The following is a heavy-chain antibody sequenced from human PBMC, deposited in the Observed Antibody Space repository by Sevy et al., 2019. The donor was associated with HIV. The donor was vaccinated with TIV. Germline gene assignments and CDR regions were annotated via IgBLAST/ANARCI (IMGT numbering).Heavy chain of an antibody. Sequence: GGSLRFSCAGSGFTFSNYWMSWVRQAPGKGLEWVANIKRGGSEKYYVASVKGRFTISRDNAKTSLYLQMNSLRVEDTAVYYCARDCSSASCLWGMDVWGQGTMVTVSS. D-gene: IGHD2-2*01. CDR2: IKRGGSEK. V-gene: IGHV3-7*03. J-gene: IGHJ6*02. CDR3: ARDCSSASCLWGMDV. CDR1: GFTFSNYW.